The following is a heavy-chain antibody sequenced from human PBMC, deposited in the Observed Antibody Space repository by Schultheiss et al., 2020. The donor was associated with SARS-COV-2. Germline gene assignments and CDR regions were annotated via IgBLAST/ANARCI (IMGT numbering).Heavy chain of an antibody. V-gene: IGHV4-59*02. CDR1: GGSVSSYY. CDR2: TYYSGST. CDR3: AGDDSSGYYYSYGMDV. Sequence: SETLSLTCTVSGGSVSSYYWSWIRQPPGKGLEWIGYTYYSGSTNYNPSLKSRVTISVDTSENQFSLKLSSVTAADTAVYYCAGDDSSGYYYSYGMDVWGQGTTVTVSS. D-gene: IGHD3-22*01. J-gene: IGHJ6*02.